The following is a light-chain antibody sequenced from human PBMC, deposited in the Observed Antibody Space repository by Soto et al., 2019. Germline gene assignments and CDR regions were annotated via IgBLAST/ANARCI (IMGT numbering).Light chain of an antibody. CDR1: SSDVGSYNL. J-gene: IGLJ2*01. Sequence: QSALTQPASVSGSPGQSITISCTGTSSDVGSYNLVSWYQQHPGKAPKLMIYEGSKRPSGVSNRFSGSKSGNTASLTISGRQAEDEADYYCCSYAGSIYVVFGGGTKLTVL. V-gene: IGLV2-23*01. CDR3: CSYAGSIYVV. CDR2: EGS.